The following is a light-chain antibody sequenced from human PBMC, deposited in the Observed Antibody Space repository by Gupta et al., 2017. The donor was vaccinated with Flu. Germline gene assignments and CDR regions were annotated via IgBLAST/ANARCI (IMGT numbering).Light chain of an antibody. J-gene: IGKJ4*01. Sequence: SSLYASVGDRGIITCRASQSIRSYLDWYKQKPGKAPKLLIYAASSWQSGVPSRFSGSGYGKDFTLTISSRQPEDFASYFCRQTDSSSPSTFGRGTKVEIK. V-gene: IGKV1-39*01. CDR1: QSIRSY. CDR3: RQTDSSSPST. CDR2: AAS.